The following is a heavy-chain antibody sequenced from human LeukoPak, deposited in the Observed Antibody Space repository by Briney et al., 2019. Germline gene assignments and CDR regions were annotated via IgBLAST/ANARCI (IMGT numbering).Heavy chain of an antibody. V-gene: IGHV3-23*01. CDR1: GFTFSTYA. D-gene: IGHD2-2*01. CDR3: AREAGQVVPAANHLFDP. J-gene: IGHJ5*02. Sequence: GGPLRLSCAASGFTFSTYAMSWVRQAPGKGLEWVSAISGGAGSASYADSVKGRFTISRDNSKNTLYLQMSGLRAEDTAIYYCAREAGQVVPAANHLFDPWGQGTLVTVSS. CDR2: ISGGAGSA.